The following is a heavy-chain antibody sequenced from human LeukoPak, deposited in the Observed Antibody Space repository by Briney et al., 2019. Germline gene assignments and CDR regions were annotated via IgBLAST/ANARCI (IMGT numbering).Heavy chain of an antibody. CDR2: INHSGST. CDR1: GGSFSGYY. Sequence: SETLSLTCAVYGGSFSGYYWSWIRQPPGKGLEWIGEINHSGSTNYNPSLKSRVTISVDTPKNQFSLKLSSATAADTAVYYCARSQRITIFGVVIQTGWFDPWGQGTLVTVSS. D-gene: IGHD3-3*01. J-gene: IGHJ5*02. CDR3: ARSQRITIFGVVIQTGWFDP. V-gene: IGHV4-34*01.